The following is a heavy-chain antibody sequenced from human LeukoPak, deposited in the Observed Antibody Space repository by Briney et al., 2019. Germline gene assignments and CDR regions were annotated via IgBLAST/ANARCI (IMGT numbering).Heavy chain of an antibody. J-gene: IGHJ5*02. CDR2: MDKETNLYAT. D-gene: IGHD1-26*01. Sequence: GGSLKLSCVASGFTFSDSAIHWVRQSSGKGLEWIGHMDKETNLYATALAASVKGRFTVSRDDSKNTAYLHMNSLKTEDTALYYCTRDSGTYSWFDPWGQGTLVTVSS. V-gene: IGHV3-73*01. CDR1: GFTFSDSA. CDR3: TRDSGTYSWFDP.